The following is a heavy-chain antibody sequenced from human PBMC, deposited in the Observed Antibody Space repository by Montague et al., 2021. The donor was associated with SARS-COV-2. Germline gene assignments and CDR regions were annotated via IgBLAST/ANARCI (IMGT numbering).Heavy chain of an antibody. V-gene: IGHV4-61*09. CDR2: IYITVIT. Sequence: TLSLTCTGSSVSSSSASYYWSWVHQPAGDGLELIWHIYITVITNYNPSLKSRVTISVDLSKNQFSLKMTSVTAADTAVYYCARDPHDYGWFDPWGQGTLVPVSS. CDR3: ARDPHDYGWFDP. J-gene: IGHJ5*02. CDR1: SVSSSSASYY. D-gene: IGHD4-17*01.